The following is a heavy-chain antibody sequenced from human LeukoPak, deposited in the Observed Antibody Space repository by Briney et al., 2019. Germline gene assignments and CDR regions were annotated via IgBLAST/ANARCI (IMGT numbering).Heavy chain of an antibody. CDR2: ISYDGSNK. J-gene: IGHJ3*02. D-gene: IGHD3-22*01. Sequence: GGSLRLSCAASGFTFSSYAMHWVRQAPGKGLEGGAVISYDGSNKYYADSVKGRFTISRDNSKNTLYLQMNSLRAEDTAVYYCARGAPRITMIVVVTRDAFDIWGQGTMVTVSS. CDR3: ARGAPRITMIVVVTRDAFDI. CDR1: GFTFSSYA. V-gene: IGHV3-30*04.